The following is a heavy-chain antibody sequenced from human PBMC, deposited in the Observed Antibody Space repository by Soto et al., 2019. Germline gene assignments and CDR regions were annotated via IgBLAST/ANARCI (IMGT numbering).Heavy chain of an antibody. CDR2: INHSGST. D-gene: IGHD3-22*01. Sequence: SETLSLTCAVYGGSFSGYYWSWIRQPPGKGLEWIGEINHSGSTNYNPSLKSRVTISVDTSKNQFSLKLSSVTAADTAVYYCARVGDSSGYYNYYYYYGMDVWGQGTTVTVSS. V-gene: IGHV4-34*01. CDR1: GGSFSGYY. J-gene: IGHJ6*02. CDR3: ARVGDSSGYYNYYYYYGMDV.